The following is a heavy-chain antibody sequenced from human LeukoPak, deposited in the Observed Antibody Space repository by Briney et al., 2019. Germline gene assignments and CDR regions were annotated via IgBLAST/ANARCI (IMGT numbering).Heavy chain of an antibody. CDR2: GYYSGST. CDR1: GGSISTYY. D-gene: IGHD6-19*01. V-gene: IGHV4-59*12. Sequence: PSETLSLTCTVSGGSISTYYWSWVRQPPGKGLEWIGYGYYSGSTDYIPSLKSRVTISVDTSKNQISLNLISVTAADTAIYYCARRRSDLNWYDPWGQGTLVTVSS. CDR3: ARRRSDLNWYDP. J-gene: IGHJ5*02.